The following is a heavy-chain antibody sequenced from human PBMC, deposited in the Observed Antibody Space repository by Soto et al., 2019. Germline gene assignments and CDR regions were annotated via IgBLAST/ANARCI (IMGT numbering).Heavy chain of an antibody. CDR1: GFTFSSYA. V-gene: IGHV3-23*01. D-gene: IGHD3-10*01. CDR2: ISGSGGST. J-gene: IGHJ6*02. CDR3: AKSDLKSLPGSYYYYYGMDV. Sequence: EVQLLESGGGLVQPGGSLRLSCAASGFTFSSYAMSWVRQAPGKGLEWVSAISGSGGSTYYADSVKGRFTISRDNSKNTLYLHMNSLRAEDTAVYYCAKSDLKSLPGSYYYYYGMDVWGQGTTVTVSS.